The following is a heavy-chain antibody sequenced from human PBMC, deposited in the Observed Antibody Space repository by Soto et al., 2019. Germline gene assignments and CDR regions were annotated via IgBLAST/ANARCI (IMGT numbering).Heavy chain of an antibody. CDR3: ATENCSGGSCYSRWFDP. J-gene: IGHJ5*02. CDR1: GYTFTGYY. Sequence: ASVKVSSKASGYTFTGYYMHWVRQAPGQGLEWIGWINPNSGGTNYAQKFQGRVTTTRDTSISTAYMELSRLRSDDTAVYYCATENCSGGSCYSRWFDPSAQGTLVTVSS. CDR2: INPNSGGT. D-gene: IGHD2-15*01. V-gene: IGHV1-2*02.